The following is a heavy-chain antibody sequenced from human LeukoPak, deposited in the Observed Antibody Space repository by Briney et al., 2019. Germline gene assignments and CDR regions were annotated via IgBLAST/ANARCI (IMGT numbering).Heavy chain of an antibody. V-gene: IGHV1-2*02. D-gene: IGHD6-13*01. Sequence: ASVKVSCKASGYTFTDYYMHWVRQAPGQGLEWMGWINPNSGGTNYAQKFQGRVTMTRDTSISTAYMELSRLRSDDTAVYYCARDGAYSSSRGGWFDPWGQGTLVTVSS. J-gene: IGHJ5*02. CDR2: INPNSGGT. CDR1: GYTFTDYY. CDR3: ARDGAYSSSRGGWFDP.